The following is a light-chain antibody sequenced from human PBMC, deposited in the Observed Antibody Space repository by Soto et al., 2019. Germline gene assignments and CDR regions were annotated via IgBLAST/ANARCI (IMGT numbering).Light chain of an antibody. J-gene: IGKJ1*01. CDR2: DAS. CDR3: QQYNSYWT. V-gene: IGKV1-5*01. CDR1: QSISSW. Sequence: DIQMTQSPSTLSASVGDRVTITCRASQSISSWLAWYQQKPGKAPKLLIYDASSLESGVPSRFSGSGSGTEFTLTISSLQLDDVATYYCQQYNSYWTFGQGTKVEIK.